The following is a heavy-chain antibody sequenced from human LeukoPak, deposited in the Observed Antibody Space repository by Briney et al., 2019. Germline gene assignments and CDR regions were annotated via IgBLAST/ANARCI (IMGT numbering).Heavy chain of an antibody. CDR2: ISGRTGAT. V-gene: IGHV3-23*01. CDR1: GFTFTTNA. J-gene: IGHJ4*02. CDR3: AKCGNSGCHLIDY. Sequence: HPGGSLRLSCAAPGFTFTTNAMSWVRQAPGKGLEWVSAISGRTGATYYADSEKGRFTSSRDNSKSTLYLQMDSLRAEDTAVYYCAKCGNSGCHLIDYWGQGTLVTVSS. D-gene: IGHD5-12*01.